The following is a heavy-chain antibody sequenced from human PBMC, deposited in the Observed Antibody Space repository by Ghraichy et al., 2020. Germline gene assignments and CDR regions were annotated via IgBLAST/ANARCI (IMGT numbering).Heavy chain of an antibody. CDR2: FYYSGST. CDR1: GDSISGYF. CDR3: AREKSSGMDV. V-gene: IGHV4-59*01. D-gene: IGHD3-16*02. Sequence: ETLSLTCTVSGDSISGYFWNWIRQPPGKGLEWIGYFYYSGSTNYSPSLKSRATISVDTSKNQFSLKLSSVTAADTAVYYCAREKSSGMDVWGQGTTVTVPS. J-gene: IGHJ6*02.